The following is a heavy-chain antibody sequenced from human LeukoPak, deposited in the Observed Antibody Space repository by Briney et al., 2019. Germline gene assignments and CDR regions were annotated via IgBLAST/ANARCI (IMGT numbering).Heavy chain of an antibody. V-gene: IGHV4-34*01. D-gene: IGHD2-8*02. J-gene: IGHJ5*02. CDR1: GVSFNAYH. CDR3: ARIRCGHTGDICYNH. CDR2: VSPGGYI. Sequence: SETLSLTCTVSGVSFNAYHWSWIRQSPGKGLEWIGEVSPGGYIKYNPSLKSRVTISVDTPESQLSLRLSSVTAADTAMYYCARIRCGHTGDICYNHWAQGTLVTVSS.